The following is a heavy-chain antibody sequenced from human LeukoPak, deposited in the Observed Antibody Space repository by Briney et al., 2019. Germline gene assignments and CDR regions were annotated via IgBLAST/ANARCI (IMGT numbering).Heavy chain of an antibody. Sequence: PSETLSLTCTVSGGSITSSYWSWIRQSPGKGLEWIGYIHYTGSTNYNPSLKSRVTMLIDTSKNQFSLKLSSVTAANTAVYYCARGRYSAGDNWFDPWGQGTLVTVSS. CDR1: GGSITSSY. CDR3: ARGRYSAGDNWFDP. CDR2: IHYTGST. V-gene: IGHV4-59*01. D-gene: IGHD3-9*01. J-gene: IGHJ5*02.